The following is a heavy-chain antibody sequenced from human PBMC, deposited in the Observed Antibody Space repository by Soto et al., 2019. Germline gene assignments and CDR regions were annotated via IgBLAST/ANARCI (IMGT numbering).Heavy chain of an antibody. CDR1: SGSFSGYY. J-gene: IGHJ5*01. D-gene: IGHD3-9*01. CDR3: ARTPQRVLTGYYPYHWFHP. V-gene: IGHV4-34*01. CDR2: INHSGST. Sequence: QVQLQQWGAGLLKPTETLSLTCAVYSGSFSGYYWSWIRQPPGKGLEWIGEINHSGSTNYNPSLKSRVTISVDPSKHQFSLKLSSVTAADPAVYYCARTPQRVLTGYYPYHWFHPWGQGTPVTVSS.